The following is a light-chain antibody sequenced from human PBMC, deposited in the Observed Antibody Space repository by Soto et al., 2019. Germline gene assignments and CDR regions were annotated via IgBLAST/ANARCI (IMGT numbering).Light chain of an antibody. CDR1: QSVSSSY. J-gene: IGKJ5*01. CDR2: GAS. CDR3: KEYGSSPIT. Sequence: EIVFPKSPGTLSLSPGVRAPLSGRASQSVSSSYLAWYQQKPGQATRLLIYGASSRATGIPDRFSGSGSGTDFTLTISRLEPEEFAVYYCKEYGSSPITVGKGKRLEIK. V-gene: IGKV3-20*01.